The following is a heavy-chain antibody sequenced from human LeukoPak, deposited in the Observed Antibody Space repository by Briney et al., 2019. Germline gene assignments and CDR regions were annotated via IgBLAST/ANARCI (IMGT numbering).Heavy chain of an antibody. Sequence: ASVKVSCKASGYTFTSYDINWVRQATGQGLEWMGWMNPNSGNAGYAQKFQGRVTITRNTSISTAYMELSSLRSEDTAVYYCARGHSGSYPPSLDYWGQGTLVTVSS. J-gene: IGHJ4*02. CDR3: ARGHSGSYPPSLDY. CDR1: GYTFTSYD. D-gene: IGHD1-26*01. CDR2: MNPNSGNA. V-gene: IGHV1-8*03.